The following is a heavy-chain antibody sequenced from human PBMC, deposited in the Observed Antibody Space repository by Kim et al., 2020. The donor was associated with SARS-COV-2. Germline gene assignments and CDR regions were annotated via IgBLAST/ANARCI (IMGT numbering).Heavy chain of an antibody. V-gene: IGHV4-39*01. CDR3: ARHSPLVRGIVPGWFDP. D-gene: IGHD3-10*01. Sequence: SETLSLTCSVSGDSICTTTFYWGWVRQPPGKGLEWIGSIYYTGTTHYIPSLKSRIAISVDTSRNQFSLRLSSVTAADTAVYYCARHSPLVRGIVPGWFDPWGQGTLVTVSS. CDR1: GDSICTTTFY. J-gene: IGHJ5*02. CDR2: IYYTGTT.